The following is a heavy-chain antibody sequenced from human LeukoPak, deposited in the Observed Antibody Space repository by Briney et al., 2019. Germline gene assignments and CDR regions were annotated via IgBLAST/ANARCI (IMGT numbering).Heavy chain of an antibody. V-gene: IGHV4-59*12. CDR2: VHLSGAS. Sequence: SETLSLTCSVSGGSISSFYWSWIRQPPGRGLEGIGEVHLSGASNYNPSLKSRVNMSIDKSRSQLSLEPTSVTAADTAMYYCARESGAFSPFGFWGQGTLVTVSS. CDR1: GGSISSFY. J-gene: IGHJ1*01. D-gene: IGHD1-26*01. CDR3: ARESGAFSPFGF.